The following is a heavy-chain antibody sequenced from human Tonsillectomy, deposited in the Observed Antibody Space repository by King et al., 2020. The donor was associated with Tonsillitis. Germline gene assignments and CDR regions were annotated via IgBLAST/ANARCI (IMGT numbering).Heavy chain of an antibody. J-gene: IGHJ2*01. Sequence: VQLVESGGGLIQPGGSLRLSCEASGCTVDSHYMSWVRQAPGKGLELVSVVYSGANTYPADSVKGRFTISTDNSENTLFLQMNSLRVEDTAVYYCAREAYYDSSGYVLVRGGYFDLWGRGTLVTVSS. CDR1: GCTVDSHY. V-gene: IGHV3-53*01. CDR3: AREAYYDSSGYVLVRGGYFDL. D-gene: IGHD3-22*01. CDR2: VYSGANT.